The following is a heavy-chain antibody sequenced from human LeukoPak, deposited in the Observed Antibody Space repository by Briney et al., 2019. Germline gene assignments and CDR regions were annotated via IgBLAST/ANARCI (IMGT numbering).Heavy chain of an antibody. V-gene: IGHV1-69*05. CDR2: IIPIFGTA. J-gene: IGHJ4*02. CDR3: AREDYDILTGYLDY. CDR1: GGTFSSYA. Sequence: ASVKVSCKASGGTFSSYAISWVRQAPGQGLEWMGRIIPIFGTANYARKFQGRVTITTDESTSTAYMELSSLRSEDTAVYYCAREDYDILTGYLDYWGQGTLVTVSS. D-gene: IGHD3-9*01.